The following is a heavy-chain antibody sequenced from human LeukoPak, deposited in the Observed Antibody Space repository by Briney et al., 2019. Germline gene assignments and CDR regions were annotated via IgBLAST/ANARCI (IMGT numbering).Heavy chain of an antibody. V-gene: IGHV1-2*02. CDR3: ARDPTTVVVHYYYYGMDV. CDR2: INPNSGGT. D-gene: IGHD4-17*01. J-gene: IGHJ6*02. Sequence: GASVKVSCKASGYTFTGYYMHWVRQAPGQGLEWMGWINPNSGGTNYAQKFQGRVTMTRDTSISTAYMELSRLRSDDTAVYYCARDPTTVVVHYYYYGMDVWGQGTTVTVSS. CDR1: GYTFTGYY.